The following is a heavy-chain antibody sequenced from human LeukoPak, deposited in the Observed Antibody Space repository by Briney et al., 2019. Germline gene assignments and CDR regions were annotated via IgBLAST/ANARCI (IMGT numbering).Heavy chain of an antibody. J-gene: IGHJ3*02. CDR2: ISSTSSYI. CDR1: EFTFSSYS. Sequence: PGGSLRLSCAASEFTFSSYSMNWVRQAPGKGLEWVSSISSTSSYIYYADSVKGRFTISRDNAKNSLYLQMNSLRAEDTAVYYCARDSAPESYSSSWYWASDAFDIWGQGTMVTVSS. CDR3: ARDSAPESYSSSWYWASDAFDI. V-gene: IGHV3-21*01. D-gene: IGHD6-13*01.